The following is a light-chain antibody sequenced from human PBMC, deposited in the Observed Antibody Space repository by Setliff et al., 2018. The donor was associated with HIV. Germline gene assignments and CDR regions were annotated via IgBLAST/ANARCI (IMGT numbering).Light chain of an antibody. Sequence: QSVLAQPASVSGSPGQSITLSCTGTSSDVGSYNFVSWYQQHPGRSPKLMFYDVTKRPSGVSARFSGSKSGNTASLTISGLQTEDEADYYCCSYTSSLTYVFGTGTKVTGL. CDR3: CSYTSSLTYV. V-gene: IGLV2-14*03. CDR1: SSDVGSYNF. J-gene: IGLJ1*01. CDR2: DVT.